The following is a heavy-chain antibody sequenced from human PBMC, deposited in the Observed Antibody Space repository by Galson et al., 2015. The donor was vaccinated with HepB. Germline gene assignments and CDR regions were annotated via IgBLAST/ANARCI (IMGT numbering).Heavy chain of an antibody. CDR2: ISSSSSYI. CDR3: ARDLPALASIVVVPAAAGLSPPLKMDV. J-gene: IGHJ6*04. CDR1: GFTFSSYS. Sequence: SLRLSCAASGFTFSSYSMNWVRQAPGKGLEWVSSISSSSSYIYYADSVKGRFTISRDNAKNSLYLQMNSLRAEDTAVYYCARDLPALASIVVVPAAAGLSPPLKMDVWGKGTTVTVSS. V-gene: IGHV3-21*01. D-gene: IGHD2-2*01.